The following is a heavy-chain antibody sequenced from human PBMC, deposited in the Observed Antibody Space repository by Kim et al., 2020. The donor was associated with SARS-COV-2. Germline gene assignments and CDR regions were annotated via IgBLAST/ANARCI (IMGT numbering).Heavy chain of an antibody. J-gene: IGHJ6*02. CDR3: AKDLGYCSGGSCYGLNYYYGMDV. V-gene: IGHV3-30*18. D-gene: IGHD2-15*01. CDR1: GFTFSSYG. CDR2: ISYDGSNK. Sequence: GGSLRLSCAASGFTFSSYGMHWVRQAPGKGLEWVAVISYDGSNKYYADSVKGRFTISRDNSKNTLYLQMNSLRAEDTAVYYCAKDLGYCSGGSCYGLNYYYGMDVWGQGTTVAVSS.